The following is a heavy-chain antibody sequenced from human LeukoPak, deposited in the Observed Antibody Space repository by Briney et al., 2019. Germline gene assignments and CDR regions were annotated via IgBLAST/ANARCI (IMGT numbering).Heavy chain of an antibody. Sequence: SETLSLTCTVSGGSISNTAYYWSWIRQPPGKGLEWIGHIYGSGSTNYNPSLKSRVTLSVDTSKNQFSLKLSSVTAADTAVYYCAREGTSGTHLNWFDPWGQGTLVTVSS. D-gene: IGHD1-1*01. V-gene: IGHV4-61*08. CDR1: GGSISNTAYY. CDR3: AREGTSGTHLNWFDP. J-gene: IGHJ5*02. CDR2: IYGSGST.